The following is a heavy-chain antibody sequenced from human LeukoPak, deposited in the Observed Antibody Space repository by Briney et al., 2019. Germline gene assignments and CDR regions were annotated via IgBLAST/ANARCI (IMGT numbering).Heavy chain of an antibody. CDR3: ATDGDTSGYYYLDY. V-gene: IGHV3-23*01. J-gene: IGHJ4*02. D-gene: IGHD3-22*01. CDR2: ITGSGGST. Sequence: SGGCLRLSCAASGFTFSSFAMRWVRQAPGKGLEWVSSITGSGGSTYYADSVKGRFTISRDNSKNTVSLQMNSLRAEDTAVYYCATDGDTSGYYYLDYWGQGTLVTVSS. CDR1: GFTFSSFA.